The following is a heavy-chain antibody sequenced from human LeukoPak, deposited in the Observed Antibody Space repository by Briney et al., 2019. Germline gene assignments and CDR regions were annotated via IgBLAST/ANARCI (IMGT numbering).Heavy chain of an antibody. CDR3: ARGPGGSGSYYDY. D-gene: IGHD3-10*01. V-gene: IGHV3-21*01. CDR1: GFTFSSYS. CDR2: ISSNSRYI. J-gene: IGHJ4*02. Sequence: PGGSLRLSCAASGFTFSSYSMNWVRQAPGKGLEWVSYISSNSRYIYYADSVKSRFTISRDNAKNSLYLQMNSLRTEDAAVYYCARGPGGSGSYYDYWGQGTLVTVSS.